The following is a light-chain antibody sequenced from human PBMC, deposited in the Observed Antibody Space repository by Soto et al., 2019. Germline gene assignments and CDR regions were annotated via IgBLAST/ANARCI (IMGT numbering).Light chain of an antibody. CDR1: SGHSSYA. CDR2: LNGDGSH. J-gene: IGLJ3*02. Sequence: QLVLTQSPSASASLGASVKLTCTLSSGHSSYAIAWHQQQPEKGPRYLMKLNGDGSHSKGDGIPDRFSGSSSGAERYLTIASLQSEDEADYCCQTWGTGTVVFGGGTKLTVL. CDR3: QTWGTGTVV. V-gene: IGLV4-69*01.